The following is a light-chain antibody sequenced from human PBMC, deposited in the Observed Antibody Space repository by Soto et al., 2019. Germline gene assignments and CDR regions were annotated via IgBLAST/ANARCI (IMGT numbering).Light chain of an antibody. CDR1: SSDVGGYNY. CDR3: CSLEGSDTRV. CDR2: DVT. Sequence: QSALTQPRSVSGSPGQSVTISCTGTSSDVGGYNYVSWYQQHPGKAPKLMIYDVTNRPSGVPARFSGSKSGNTSSLTISGLQAEDEADYYCCSLEGSDTRVFGGGTKLTFL. V-gene: IGLV2-11*01. J-gene: IGLJ3*02.